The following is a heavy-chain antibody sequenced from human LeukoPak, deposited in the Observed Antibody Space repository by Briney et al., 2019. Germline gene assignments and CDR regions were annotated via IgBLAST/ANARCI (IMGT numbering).Heavy chain of an antibody. J-gene: IGHJ4*02. CDR1: GFNFDEYV. CDR2: IKSKTYGGTT. Sequence: GGSLRLSCTVSGFNFDEYVMSRVRQAPGKGLEWVGFIKSKTYGGTTEYAASVKGRFIISRDDRKSIAYLQMNSLITEDTAVYHCSKGPRDYDSNSYYRYFDSWGQGTLVTVSS. V-gene: IGHV3-49*04. CDR3: SKGPRDYDSNSYYRYFDS. D-gene: IGHD3-22*01.